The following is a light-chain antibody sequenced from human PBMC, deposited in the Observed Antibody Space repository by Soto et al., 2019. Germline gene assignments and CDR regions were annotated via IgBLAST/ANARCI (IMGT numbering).Light chain of an antibody. J-gene: IGKJ3*01. CDR2: AAS. V-gene: IGKV1-27*01. Sequence: DIQMTQSPSSLSASVGDRVTITCRASQGINNYVAWYQQKPGKAPKLLIYAASTLQSGVPSRFSGSGCGTDYTVTISSLHHEDVAAYSGQTYKSGPLFGPGTRVHIK. CDR3: QTYKSGPL. CDR1: QGINNY.